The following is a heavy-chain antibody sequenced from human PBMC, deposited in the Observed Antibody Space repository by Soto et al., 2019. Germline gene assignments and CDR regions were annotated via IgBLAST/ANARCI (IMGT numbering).Heavy chain of an antibody. J-gene: IGHJ5*02. CDR3: AKCITKYQLLKEGNWFDP. V-gene: IGHV3-23*01. CDR2: ISGSGGST. D-gene: IGHD2-2*01. Sequence: PGGSLRLSCAASGFTFSSYAMSWVRQAPGKGLEWVSAISGSGGSTYYADSVKGRFTISRDNSKNTLYLQMNSLRAEDTAVYYCAKCITKYQLLKEGNWFDPWGQGTLVTVSS. CDR1: GFTFSSYA.